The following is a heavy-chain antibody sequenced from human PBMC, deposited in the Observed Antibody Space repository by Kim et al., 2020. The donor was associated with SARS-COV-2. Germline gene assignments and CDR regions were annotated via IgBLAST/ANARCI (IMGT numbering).Heavy chain of an antibody. CDR2: IYTSGST. J-gene: IGHJ6*02. CDR1: GGSISSYY. V-gene: IGHV4-4*07. CDR3: ARDPEVLDFWSGYYKGYYGMDV. Sequence: SETLSLTCTVSGGSISSYYWSWIRQPAGKGLEWIGRIYTSGSTNYNPSLKSRVTMSVDTSKNQFSLKLSSVTAADTAVYYCARDPEVLDFWSGYYKGYYGMDVWGQGTTVTVSS. D-gene: IGHD3-3*01.